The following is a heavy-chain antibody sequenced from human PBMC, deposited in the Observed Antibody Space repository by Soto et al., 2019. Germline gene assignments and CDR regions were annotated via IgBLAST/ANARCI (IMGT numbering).Heavy chain of an antibody. V-gene: IGHV4-59*08. CDR2: IYDSGRT. Sequence: PSETLSLTCAVSGASISSYYWSWIRQPPGKGLEWIGYIYDSGRTNYNPSLKSRVTVSVDTSKNQFSLKLSSVTAADTALYYCARRQGTYYFDYWGQGTPVTVSS. CDR1: GASISSYY. CDR3: ARRQGTYYFDY. J-gene: IGHJ4*02. D-gene: IGHD3-10*01.